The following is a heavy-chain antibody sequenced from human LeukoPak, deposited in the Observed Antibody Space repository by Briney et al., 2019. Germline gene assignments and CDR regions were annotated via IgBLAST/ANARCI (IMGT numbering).Heavy chain of an antibody. Sequence: GGSLRLSCAASGFTFSSYAMSWVRQAPGKGLEWVSAISGSGGSTYYADSEKGRFTISRDNSKNTLYLQMNSLRAEDTAVYYCAKDRSRKRDGDYIPNWFDPWGQGTLVTVSS. J-gene: IGHJ5*02. CDR1: GFTFSSYA. V-gene: IGHV3-23*01. D-gene: IGHD4-17*01. CDR2: ISGSGGST. CDR3: AKDRSRKRDGDYIPNWFDP.